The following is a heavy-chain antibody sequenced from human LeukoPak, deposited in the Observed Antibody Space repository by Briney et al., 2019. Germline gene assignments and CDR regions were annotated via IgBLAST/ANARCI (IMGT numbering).Heavy chain of an antibody. CDR3: ARDLRIAAAANWFDP. Sequence: AASVKVSCKASGGTFSSHAISWVRQAPGQGLEWMGRIIPILGIANYAQKFQGRVTITADKATSTAYMELSSLRSEDTAVYYCARDLRIAAAANWFDPWGQGALVTVSS. V-gene: IGHV1-69*04. CDR2: IIPILGIA. J-gene: IGHJ5*02. D-gene: IGHD6-13*01. CDR1: GGTFSSHA.